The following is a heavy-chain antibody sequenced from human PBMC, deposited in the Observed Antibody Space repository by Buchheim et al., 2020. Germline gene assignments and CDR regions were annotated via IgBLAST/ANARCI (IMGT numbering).Heavy chain of an antibody. J-gene: IGHJ4*02. CDR1: GGSVSTGAYY. V-gene: IGHV4-30-2*03. CDR3: ARHAGFWSSGHYFDY. Sequence: QVQLQASGPGLVKPSQTLSLTCTVSGGSVSTGAYYWSWVRQPAGKGLEWIGSIYYSGSTYYNPSLKSRVTISVDTSKNQFSLKLSSVTAADTAVYYCARHAGFWSSGHYFDYWGQGTL. D-gene: IGHD3-22*01. CDR2: IYYSGST.